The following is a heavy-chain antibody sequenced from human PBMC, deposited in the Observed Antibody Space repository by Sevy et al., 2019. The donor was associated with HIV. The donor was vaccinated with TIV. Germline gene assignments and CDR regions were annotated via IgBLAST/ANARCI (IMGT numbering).Heavy chain of an antibody. V-gene: IGHV4-59*08. D-gene: IGHD1-26*01. CDR1: GGSITSLY. J-gene: IGHJ4*02. CDR2: IYYNGPI. CDR3: AGENAWGRGYS. Sequence: SETLSLTCTVSGGSITSLYWNWIRQPPGKGLEWIANIYYNGPINYKPSLKGRVTLSLDTSKNQFSLRLSSVTAADTAMYYCAGENAWGRGYSWGQGTLVTVSS.